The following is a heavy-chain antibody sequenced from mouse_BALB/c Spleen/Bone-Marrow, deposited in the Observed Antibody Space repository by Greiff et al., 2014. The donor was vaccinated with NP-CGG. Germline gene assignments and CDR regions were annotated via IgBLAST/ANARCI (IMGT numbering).Heavy chain of an antibody. Sequence: QVQLQQPDAELVKPGASVKISCKASGYTFTDHAIHWVKQKPEQGLEWIGYISPGTGSIKYNEKFKDKVTLTADKSSSTAHMQLNSLTSEDSTVYFCNYYGNTFDYWGQGTTPTVSS. J-gene: IGHJ2*01. CDR1: GYTFTDHA. CDR2: ISPGTGSI. CDR3: NYYGNTFDY. V-gene: IGHV1S53*02. D-gene: IGHD1-1*01.